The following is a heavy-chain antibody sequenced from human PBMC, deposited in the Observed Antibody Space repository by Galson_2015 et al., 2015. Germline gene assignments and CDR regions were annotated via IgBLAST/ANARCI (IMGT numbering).Heavy chain of an antibody. J-gene: IGHJ2*01. CDR3: AREATRYFDL. Sequence: SCKASGGTFSSYAMHWVRQAPGKGLEWVAVISYDGSNKYYADSVKGRFTISRDNSKNTLYLQMNSLRAEDTAVYYCAREATRYFDLWGRGTLVTVSS. D-gene: IGHD1-1*01. CDR1: GGTFSSYA. CDR2: ISYDGSNK. V-gene: IGHV3-30-3*01.